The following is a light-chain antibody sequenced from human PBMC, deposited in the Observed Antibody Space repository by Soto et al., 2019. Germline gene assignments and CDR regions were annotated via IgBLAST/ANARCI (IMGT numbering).Light chain of an antibody. V-gene: IGLV2-23*01. J-gene: IGLJ3*02. Sequence: QSVLTQPASVSGSPGQSITISCTGTSSDIGSYDRVSWYQWHPGKAPKLIIYEDNRRPSEISNRFSGSKSGNTASLTISGLQAEDEADDYCCSYAGSNIFAVFGGGTKVTVL. CDR3: CSYAGSNIFAV. CDR2: EDN. CDR1: SSDIGSYDR.